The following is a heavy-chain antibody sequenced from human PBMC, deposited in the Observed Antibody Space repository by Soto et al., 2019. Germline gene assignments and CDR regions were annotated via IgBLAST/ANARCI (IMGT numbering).Heavy chain of an antibody. D-gene: IGHD4-17*01. V-gene: IGHV4-61*08. CDR3: ARTTAVPNTLRSRYFFDY. CDR2: VYYSGTT. J-gene: IGHJ4*02. Sequence: PSETLSLTCTVSGGSIDSGDYYWSWIRQPPGKGLEWIGYVYYSGTTNHNPSLKSRVTISVDLSKNQFSLRLSSVTTADTALYYCARTTAVPNTLRSRYFFDYWGQGTLVTVSS. CDR1: GGSIDSGDYY.